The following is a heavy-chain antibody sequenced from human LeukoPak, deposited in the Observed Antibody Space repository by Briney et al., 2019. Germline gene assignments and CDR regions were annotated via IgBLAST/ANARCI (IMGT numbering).Heavy chain of an antibody. V-gene: IGHV3-21*01. J-gene: IGHJ4*02. CDR1: GFTFSSYS. CDR2: ISSSSSYI. Sequence: PGGPLRLSCAASGFTFSSYSMNWVRQAPGKGLEWVSSISSSSSYIYYADSVKGRFTISRDNAKNSLYLQMNSLRAEDKAVYYCARDAVVGTFDYWGQGTLVTVSS. CDR3: ARDAVVGTFDY. D-gene: IGHD3-22*01.